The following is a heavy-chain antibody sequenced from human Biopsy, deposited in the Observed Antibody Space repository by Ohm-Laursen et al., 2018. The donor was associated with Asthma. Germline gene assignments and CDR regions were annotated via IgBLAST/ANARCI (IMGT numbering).Heavy chain of an antibody. V-gene: IGHV3-30*03. CDR2: VTYDGISQ. CDR3: ARERAGVLGSYNGMDV. Sequence: SLRLSCSASGFTFGDYWMSWVRQVAGKGLDWVAVVTYDGISQYYAESVKGRFTISRDNSRNTLNLQMNSVRPDDTAVYFCARERAGVLGSYNGMDVWGPGTTVSASS. J-gene: IGHJ6*02. D-gene: IGHD2-8*01. CDR1: GFTFGDYW.